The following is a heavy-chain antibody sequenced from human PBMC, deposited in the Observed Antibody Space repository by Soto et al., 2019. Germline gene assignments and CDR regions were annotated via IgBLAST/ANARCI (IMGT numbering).Heavy chain of an antibody. CDR2: ISWNSGSI. J-gene: IGHJ5*02. CDR1: GFTFDDYA. Sequence: EVQLVESGGGLVQPGRSLRLSCAASGFTFDDYAMHWVRQAPGKGLEWVLGISWNSGSIGYADSVKGRFTISRDNAKNSLYLQMNRLRAEDTALYYGEKERGYSGYDSWGQGTLFTVAS. V-gene: IGHV3-9*01. D-gene: IGHD5-12*01. CDR3: EKERGYSGYDS.